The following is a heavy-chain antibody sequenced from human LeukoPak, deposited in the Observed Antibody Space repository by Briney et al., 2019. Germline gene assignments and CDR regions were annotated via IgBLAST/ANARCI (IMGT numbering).Heavy chain of an antibody. Sequence: ASETLSLACSVSGSSISNYYWSWIRQSPGKGLEWIGYIYSTGSTDYNPSLKSRVIISVETSKNQFSLRLSSVTAADTAVYFCARHEGLARPFDYWGQGTLVPVSS. CDR3: ARHEGLARPFDY. V-gene: IGHV4-59*08. CDR2: IYSTGST. CDR1: GSSISNYY. J-gene: IGHJ4*02. D-gene: IGHD6-19*01.